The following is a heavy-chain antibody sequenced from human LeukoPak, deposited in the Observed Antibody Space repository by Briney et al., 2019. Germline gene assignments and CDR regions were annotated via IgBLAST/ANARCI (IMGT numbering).Heavy chain of an antibody. D-gene: IGHD1-26*01. V-gene: IGHV4-39*01. CDR2: IYYSGST. CDR3: ARRFVGGGAFDI. J-gene: IGHJ3*02. Sequence: SETLSLTCTVSGDSISSTSYYWGRIRQPPGKGLEWIGSIYYSGSTYYNPSLKSRVTISVDTSNNQFSLKLSSVTAADTAVYYCARRFVGGGAFDIWGQGTMVTVSS. CDR1: GDSISSTSYY.